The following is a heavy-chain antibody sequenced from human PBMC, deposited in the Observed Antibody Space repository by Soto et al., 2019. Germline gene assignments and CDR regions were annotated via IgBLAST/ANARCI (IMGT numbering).Heavy chain of an antibody. CDR2: ISSSGSTI. CDR1: GFTFSDYY. J-gene: IGHJ4*02. CDR3: ARAKEQWLVQFDY. V-gene: IGHV3-11*01. Sequence: GSLRLSCAASGFTFSDYYMSWIRQAPGKGLEWVSYISSSGSTIYYADSVNGRFTISRDNAKNSLYLQMNSLRAEDTAVYYCARAKEQWLVQFDYWGQGTLVTVSS. D-gene: IGHD6-19*01.